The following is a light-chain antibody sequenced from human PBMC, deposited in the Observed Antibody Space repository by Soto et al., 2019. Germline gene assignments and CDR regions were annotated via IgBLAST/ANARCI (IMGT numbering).Light chain of an antibody. J-gene: IGKJ5*01. Sequence: EIVLTQSPATLSLSPGARAILSCRASQSVSTFLAWFQQKPGQPPRLLIYNASNRTTGIPARFSGSGSGTDFTLTISSLEPEDFAVYYCQQRGDWPPITFGQGTRLETK. CDR2: NAS. CDR1: QSVSTF. CDR3: QQRGDWPPIT. V-gene: IGKV3-11*01.